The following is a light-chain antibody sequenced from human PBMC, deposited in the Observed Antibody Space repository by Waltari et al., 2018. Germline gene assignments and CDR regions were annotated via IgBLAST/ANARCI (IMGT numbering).Light chain of an antibody. Sequence: QSVLTQPPSVSGAPGQRVTISCTGSSSNIGAGYDVHWYQQLPGTAPNLLIYGNSNRPSGVPDRCTGSKAGTSASLAITGLQAEDEADYYCQSYDSSLSGSDGVFGGGTKLTVL. CDR3: QSYDSSLSGSDGV. CDR1: SSNIGAGYD. V-gene: IGLV1-40*01. CDR2: GNS. J-gene: IGLJ2*01.